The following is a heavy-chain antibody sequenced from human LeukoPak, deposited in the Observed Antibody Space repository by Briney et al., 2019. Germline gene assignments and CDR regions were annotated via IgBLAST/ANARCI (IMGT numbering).Heavy chain of an antibody. CDR1: GFTFSSYS. CDR3: ARGVTTDYYYGMDV. CDR2: ISSSSSTI. D-gene: IGHD4-17*01. Sequence: GGSLRLSCAASGFTFSSYSMNWVRQAPGKGLEWVSYISSSSSTIYYADSVKGRFTISRDNAKNSLYLQMNSLRDEDTAVYYCARGVTTDYYYGMDVWGQGTTVTVSS. J-gene: IGHJ6*02. V-gene: IGHV3-48*02.